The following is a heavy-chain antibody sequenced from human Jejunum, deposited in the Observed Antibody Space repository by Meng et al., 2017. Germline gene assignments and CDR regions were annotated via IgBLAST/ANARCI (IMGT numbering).Heavy chain of an antibody. Sequence: QVQLVQAGDGVKKAGASVKVSCKASGYTFTNYGINWVRQAPGQGLEWMAWISADNGNAKYAQNLQDRVTLTTETSTTTAYMELRNLRSDDTAVYYCTRGGMTSETTFFLHWGQGTLVTVSS. D-gene: IGHD3-3*02. J-gene: IGHJ4*02. CDR3: TRGGMTSETTFFLH. CDR2: ISADNGNA. CDR1: GYTFTNYG. V-gene: IGHV1-18*01.